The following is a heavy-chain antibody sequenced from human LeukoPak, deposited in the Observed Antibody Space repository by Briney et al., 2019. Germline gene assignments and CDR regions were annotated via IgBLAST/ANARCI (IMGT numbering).Heavy chain of an antibody. D-gene: IGHD6-19*01. J-gene: IGHJ4*02. CDR1: GGSISSGGYY. CDR2: IYYSGST. V-gene: IGHV4-31*03. CDR3: ATSPRVAGYFDY. Sequence: SETLSLTCTVSGGSISSGGYYWSWIRQHPGKGLEWIGYIYYSGSTYHNPSLKSRVTISVDTSKNQFSLKLSSVTAVDTAVYYCATSPRVAGYFDYWGQGTLVTVSS.